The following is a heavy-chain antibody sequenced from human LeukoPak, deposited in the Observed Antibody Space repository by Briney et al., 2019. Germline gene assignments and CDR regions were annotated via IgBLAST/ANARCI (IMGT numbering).Heavy chain of an antibody. V-gene: IGHV3-23*01. CDR1: GFTFSSYA. D-gene: IGHD5-12*01. CDR2: ISGSGGVI. Sequence: PGGSLRLSCAASGFTFSSYAMSWVRQAPGKGLEWVSAISGSGGVIYYADPVKGRFTISRDSSKNTLYLQMNSLRPEDTAVYYCAKALYSGYNSYYFDYWGQGTLVTVSS. CDR3: AKALYSGYNSYYFDY. J-gene: IGHJ4*02.